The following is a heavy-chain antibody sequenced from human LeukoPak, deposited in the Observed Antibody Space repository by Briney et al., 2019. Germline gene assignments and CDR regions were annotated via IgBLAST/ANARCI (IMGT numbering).Heavy chain of an antibody. J-gene: IGHJ6*02. CDR3: AKNRRDGDCYYYYGMDV. D-gene: IGHD2-8*01. CDR2: ISGSGGST. V-gene: IGHV3-23*01. CDR1: GFTFSSYA. Sequence: PGGSLRLSCAASGFTFSSYAMSWVRQAPGKGLEWVSAISGSGGSTYYADSVKGRFTISRDNSKNTLYLQMNSLRAEDTAVYYCAKNRRDGDCYYYYGMDVWGQGTTVTVSS.